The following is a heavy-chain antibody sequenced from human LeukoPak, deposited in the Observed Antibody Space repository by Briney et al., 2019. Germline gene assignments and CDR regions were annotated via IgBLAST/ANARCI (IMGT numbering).Heavy chain of an antibody. D-gene: IGHD6-19*01. CDR2: IIPIFGTA. CDR1: GGTFSSYV. Sequence: SVKVSCKASGGTFSSYVISWVRQAPGQGLEWMGGIIPIFGTANYAQKFQGRVTMTEDTSTDTAYMEPSRLRSDDTAVYYCARDRYGYSSGWYDYWGQGTLVTVSS. V-gene: IGHV1-69*06. J-gene: IGHJ4*02. CDR3: ARDRYGYSSGWYDY.